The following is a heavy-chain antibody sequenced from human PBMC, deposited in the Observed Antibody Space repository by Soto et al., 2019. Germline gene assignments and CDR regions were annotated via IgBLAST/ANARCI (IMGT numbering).Heavy chain of an antibody. CDR3: ARVPSSSGRAHFDY. V-gene: IGHV3-30-3*01. Sequence: PGGSLRLSCAASGFTFSSYAMHWVRQAPGKGPEWVAVISYDGSNKYYADSVKGRFTISRDNSENTLYLQMNSLRAEDTAVYYCARVPSSSGRAHFDYWGQGTLVTVSS. CDR2: ISYDGSNK. CDR1: GFTFSSYA. D-gene: IGHD2-15*01. J-gene: IGHJ4*02.